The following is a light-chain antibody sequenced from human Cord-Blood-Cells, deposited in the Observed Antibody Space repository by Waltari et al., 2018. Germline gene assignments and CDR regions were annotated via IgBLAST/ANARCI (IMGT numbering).Light chain of an antibody. CDR3: SSYTSSSSVV. Sequence: ALTKPASVSGSAGQSITIPCTGTSTYVRGYTYVSWYQQQPGEGPKLMIYEVSNRPAGCSNRFSASKSGNTAALTISGLQAEDEADYYCSSYTSSSSVVFGGGTKLTVL. CDR2: EVS. V-gene: IGLV2-14*01. J-gene: IGLJ2*01. CDR1: STYVRGYTY.